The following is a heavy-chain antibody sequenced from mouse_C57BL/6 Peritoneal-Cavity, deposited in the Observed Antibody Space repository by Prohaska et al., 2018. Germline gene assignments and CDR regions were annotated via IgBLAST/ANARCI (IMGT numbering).Heavy chain of an antibody. CDR2: INPYNGCT. D-gene: IGHD2-4*01. CDR3: AREDDYPYAMDY. Sequence: EVQLQQSGPVLVKPGASVKMSCKASGYTFTDYYMNWVKQSHGKSLEWIGMINPYNGCTRYSQKFKDKATLTVDKSYNTAYMELNSLTSEDSAVYYCAREDDYPYAMDYWGQGTSVTVSS. J-gene: IGHJ4*01. V-gene: IGHV1-19*01. CDR1: GYTFTDYY.